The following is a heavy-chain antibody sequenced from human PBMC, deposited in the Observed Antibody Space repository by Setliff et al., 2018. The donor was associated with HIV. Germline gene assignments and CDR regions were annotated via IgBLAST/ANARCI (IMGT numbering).Heavy chain of an antibody. CDR1: GGSFSSSY. CDR2: INHNGIT. Sequence: SETLSLTCAVYGGSFSSSYWSWIRQAPGKGLEWIGQINHNGITHYNPSLETRVTMFADTSKNQFSLRLSPVTAAETAIYYCAKGPRGLSLRYYFDFWAQGSQVTVSS. J-gene: IGHJ4*02. V-gene: IGHV4-34*01. CDR3: AKGPRGLSLRYYFDF.